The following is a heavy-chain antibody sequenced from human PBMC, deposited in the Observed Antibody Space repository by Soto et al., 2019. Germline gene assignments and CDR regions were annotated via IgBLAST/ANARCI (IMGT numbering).Heavy chain of an antibody. CDR3: AREWGFISGWYGSFSY. D-gene: IGHD6-19*01. CDR2: TYYRSKWYN. CDR1: GDSVSSNRAA. V-gene: IGHV6-1*01. J-gene: IGHJ4*02. Sequence: SQTLSLTCAISGDSVSSNRAAWNWIRQSPSRGLEWLGRTYYRSKWYNDYAVSVKSRITINPDTSKNQFSLQLKSVTPEDTAVYYCAREWGFISGWYGSFSYWGQGTLVTVSS.